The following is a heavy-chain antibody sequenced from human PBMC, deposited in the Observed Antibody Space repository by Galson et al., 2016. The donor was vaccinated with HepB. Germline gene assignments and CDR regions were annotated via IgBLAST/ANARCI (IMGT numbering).Heavy chain of an antibody. D-gene: IGHD1-14*01. CDR2: IYYRGTT. Sequence: SETLSLTCTVSGGSISSNIYLWAWVRQPPGKGLEWIGTIYYRGTTYYNPSPKSRLTMDVDTSKNQFSLKLSSVTAADTSVYYCARLVHGGTFFDSWGQGTLVTVSS. CDR1: GGSISSNIYL. CDR3: ARLVHGGTFFDS. J-gene: IGHJ4*02. V-gene: IGHV4-39*01.